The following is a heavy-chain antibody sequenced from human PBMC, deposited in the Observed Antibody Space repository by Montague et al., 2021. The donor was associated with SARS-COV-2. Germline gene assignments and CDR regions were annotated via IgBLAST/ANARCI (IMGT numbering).Heavy chain of an antibody. J-gene: IGHJ6*02. CDR3: ARSVQFAYGLDV. Sequence: SETLSLTCTVSSGSISNYYWSWIRQPPGEGLEWFGFISHTESTXXXPSXESRVSISIDTSKSQSSMRVRSVTAADTAVYYCARSVQFAYGLDVWGQGTTVTISS. CDR2: ISHTEST. D-gene: IGHD3-16*01. CDR1: SGSISNYY. V-gene: IGHV4-59*08.